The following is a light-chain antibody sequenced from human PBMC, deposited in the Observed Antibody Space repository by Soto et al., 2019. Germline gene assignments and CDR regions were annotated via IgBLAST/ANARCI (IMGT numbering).Light chain of an antibody. CDR2: TGS. Sequence: DIQMTQSPSSLSASVGDRVTITCRASHDISTFLAWYQQKPGEAPKLLIFTGSLLHSGVPPRFSGSGSGTDFTLTISSLQPEDFATYYCQQSFSPPQTFGQGTKVDIK. CDR1: HDISTF. J-gene: IGKJ1*01. CDR3: QQSFSPPQT. V-gene: IGKV1-39*01.